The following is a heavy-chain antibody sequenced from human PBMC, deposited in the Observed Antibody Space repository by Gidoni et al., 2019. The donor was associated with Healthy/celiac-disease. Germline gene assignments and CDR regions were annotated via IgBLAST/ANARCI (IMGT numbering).Heavy chain of an antibody. Sequence: EVQLVESGGGWVQPGGSLRLSCAASGFTFSSESMNWVRRAPGRGLGWVSYISSSSSTIYYADSVKGRFTISRDNAKNSLYLQMNSLRAEDTAVYYCARDRVLVLFLEWLPLDYWGQGTLVTVSS. D-gene: IGHD3-3*01. V-gene: IGHV3-48*04. J-gene: IGHJ4*02. CDR1: GFTFSSES. CDR2: ISSSSSTI. CDR3: ARDRVLVLFLEWLPLDY.